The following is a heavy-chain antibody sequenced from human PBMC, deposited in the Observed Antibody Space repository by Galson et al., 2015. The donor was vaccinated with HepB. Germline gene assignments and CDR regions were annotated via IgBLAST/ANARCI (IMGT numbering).Heavy chain of an antibody. CDR3: LRSSGSYLKGPGDY. V-gene: IGHV5-51*01. CDR1: GYIFPNYW. CDR2: IYPGDSDT. D-gene: IGHD3-10*01. Sequence: QSGAEVKKPGESLKISCKGSGYIFPNYWIGWVRQMPGKGLEWMGVIYPGDSDTRYTTSFQGQVTISVDKSITTAYLQWSSLKASDTAMYYCLRSSGSYLKGPGDYWGQGTLVTVSS. J-gene: IGHJ4*02.